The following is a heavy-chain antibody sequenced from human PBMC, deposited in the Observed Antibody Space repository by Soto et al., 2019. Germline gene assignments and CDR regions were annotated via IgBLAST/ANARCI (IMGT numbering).Heavy chain of an antibody. D-gene: IGHD6-19*01. J-gene: IGHJ4*02. CDR2: ISDDGSQK. V-gene: IGHV3-30*18. CDR3: AKEAPGGWHFFDT. CDR1: GFTFRTYG. Sequence: GGSLRLSCAASGFTFRTYGMHWIRQAPGKGLEWVAFISDDGSQKYYGDSVKGRFTISRDNSKNTLSLRMIGLRTEDTSVYYCAKEAPGGWHFFDTWGQGTQVTVSS.